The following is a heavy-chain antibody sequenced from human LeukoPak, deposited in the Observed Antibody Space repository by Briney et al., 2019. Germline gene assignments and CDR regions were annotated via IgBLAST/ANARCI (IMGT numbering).Heavy chain of an antibody. CDR1: GFTFSDYC. D-gene: IGHD2-2*01. CDR3: ARRGYCSSTSCYLVDY. V-gene: IGHV3-11*01. CDR2: ISSSGSTI. Sequence: PGGSLRLSCAASGFTFSDYCMSWIRQAPGKGLEWVSYISSSGSTIYYADSVKGRFTISRDNAKNSLYLQMNSLRAEDTAVYYCARRGYCSSTSCYLVDYWGQGTLVTVSS. J-gene: IGHJ4*02.